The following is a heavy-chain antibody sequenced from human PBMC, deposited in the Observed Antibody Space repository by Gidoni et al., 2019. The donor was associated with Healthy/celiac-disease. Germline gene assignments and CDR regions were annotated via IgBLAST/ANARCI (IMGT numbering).Heavy chain of an antibody. Sequence: QVQLQQWGAGLLKPSETLSLTCAVYGGSFSGYSWSWIRQPPGKGLEWMGEINHSGSTNYNPSLTSRVTISVDTSKNQFSLKLSSVTAADTAVYYCARGPGIAARRYFQHWGQGTLVTVSS. CDR2: INHSGST. J-gene: IGHJ1*01. CDR1: GGSFSGYS. D-gene: IGHD6-13*01. CDR3: ARGPGIAARRYFQH. V-gene: IGHV4-34*01.